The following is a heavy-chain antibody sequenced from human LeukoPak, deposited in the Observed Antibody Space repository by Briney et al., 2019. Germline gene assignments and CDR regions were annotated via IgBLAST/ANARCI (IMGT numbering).Heavy chain of an antibody. J-gene: IGHJ4*02. CDR2: VDPEDGKT. CDR3: ATGAITTGY. Sequence: ASVKVSCKVSGYMFTSSYMHWVQQVPGKGLEWMGRVDPEDGKTIYAKKFQGRVTMTADTSIDTAYMDLSSLKSEDTAVYYCATGAITTGYWGQGTLVTVSS. CDR1: GYMFTSSY. D-gene: IGHD4-11*01. V-gene: IGHV1-69-2*01.